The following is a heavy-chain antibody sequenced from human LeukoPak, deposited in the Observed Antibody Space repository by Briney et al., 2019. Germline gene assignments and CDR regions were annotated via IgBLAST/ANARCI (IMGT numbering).Heavy chain of an antibody. Sequence: SETLSLTCTVSGGSISSYYWSWIRQPPGKGLEWIGYIYYSGSTNYNPSLKSRVTISVDTSKNQFSLKLRSVTAADTAVYYCARVTSSWYNWFDPWGQGTLVTVSS. CDR1: GGSISSYY. V-gene: IGHV4-59*12. CDR2: IYYSGST. CDR3: ARVTSSWYNWFDP. D-gene: IGHD6-13*01. J-gene: IGHJ5*02.